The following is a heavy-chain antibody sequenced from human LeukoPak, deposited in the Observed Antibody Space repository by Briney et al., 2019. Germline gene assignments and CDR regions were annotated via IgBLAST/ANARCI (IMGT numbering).Heavy chain of an antibody. Sequence: SETLSLTCTVSGGSISSYYWSWIRQHPGKGLEWIGYIYYSGSTNYNPSLKSRVTISVDTSKNQFSLKLSSVTAADTAVYYCARSIGVVTNFDYWGQGTLVTVSS. V-gene: IGHV4-59*01. CDR3: ARSIGVVTNFDY. CDR1: GGSISSYY. D-gene: IGHD3-3*01. CDR2: IYYSGST. J-gene: IGHJ4*02.